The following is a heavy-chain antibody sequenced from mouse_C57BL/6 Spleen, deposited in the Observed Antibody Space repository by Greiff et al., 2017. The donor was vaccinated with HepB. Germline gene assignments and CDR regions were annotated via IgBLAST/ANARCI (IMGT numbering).Heavy chain of an antibody. D-gene: IGHD2-4*01. CDR1: GFTFSDYG. V-gene: IGHV5-17*01. Sequence: EVKLVESGGGLVKPGGSLKLSCAASGFTFSDYGMHWVRQAPEKGLEWVAYISSGSSTIYYADTVKGRFTISRDNAKNTLFLQMTSLRSEDTAMYYCARHRYYDYGGFDYWGQGTTLTVSS. J-gene: IGHJ2*01. CDR3: ARHRYYDYGGFDY. CDR2: ISSGSSTI.